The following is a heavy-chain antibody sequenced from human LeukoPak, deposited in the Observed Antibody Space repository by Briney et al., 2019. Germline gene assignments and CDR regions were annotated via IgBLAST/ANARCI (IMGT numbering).Heavy chain of an antibody. J-gene: IGHJ5*02. CDR1: GGSISSYY. CDR3: ARVTSRLGWFDP. V-gene: IGHV4-59*08. D-gene: IGHD1-14*01. CDR2: IFYSGGT. Sequence: QTSETLSLTCTVSGGSISSYYWSWIRQPPGKGLEWIGYIFYSGGTNYNPSLKSRVTISVDTSKNQFSLKLRSVTAADTAVYYCARVTSRLGWFDPWGQGTLVTVSS.